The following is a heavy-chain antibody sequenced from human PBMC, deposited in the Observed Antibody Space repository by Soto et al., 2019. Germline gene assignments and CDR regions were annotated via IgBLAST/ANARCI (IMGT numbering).Heavy chain of an antibody. CDR3: ARGWDVVVPAAITHYYYGMDV. D-gene: IGHD2-2*01. CDR1: GGSISSGGYY. V-gene: IGHV4-31*03. J-gene: IGHJ6*02. Sequence: QVQLQESGPGLVKPSQTLSLTCTVSGGSISSGGYYWSWIRQHPGKGLEWIGYIYYSGSTYYNPSLKSRVTISVDTSKNQFSLKLSSVTDADTAVYYCARGWDVVVPAAITHYYYGMDVWGQGTTVTVSS. CDR2: IYYSGST.